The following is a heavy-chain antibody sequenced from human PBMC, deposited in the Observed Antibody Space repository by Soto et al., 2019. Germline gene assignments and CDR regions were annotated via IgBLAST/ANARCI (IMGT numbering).Heavy chain of an antibody. V-gene: IGHV3-7*05. Sequence: EVQLVESGGGLVQPGGSLRLSCAASGFTLSSYWMSWVRQAPGKGLEWVANIKQDGSEKYYVDSVKGRFTISRDNAKNSLYLQMNSLRAEDTAVYYCARVPGSGYNYGSTFEYWGQGTLVTVSS. CDR3: ARVPGSGYNYGSTFEY. D-gene: IGHD5-18*01. J-gene: IGHJ4*02. CDR2: IKQDGSEK. CDR1: GFTLSSYW.